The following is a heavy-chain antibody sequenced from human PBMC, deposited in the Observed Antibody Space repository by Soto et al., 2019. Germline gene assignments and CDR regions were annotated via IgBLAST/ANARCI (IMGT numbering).Heavy chain of an antibody. CDR3: ARQLPTAIRGGHYYSYGMDV. D-gene: IGHD2-2*02. CDR1: GFTLSSYW. Sequence: EVQLVESGGGLVQPGGSLRLSCAASGFTLSSYWIHWVRQAPGKGLVWVSRIDSAGISTSYADSVKGRFTISRDNAKNTRYLQMNSLRAEDTAVYYCARQLPTAIRGGHYYSYGMDVWGQGTTVTVSS. V-gene: IGHV3-74*01. J-gene: IGHJ6*02. CDR2: IDSAGIST.